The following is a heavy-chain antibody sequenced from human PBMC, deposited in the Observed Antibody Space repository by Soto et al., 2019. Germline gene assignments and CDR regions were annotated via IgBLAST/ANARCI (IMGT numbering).Heavy chain of an antibody. CDR1: GGTFSSYA. D-gene: IGHD2-2*01. Sequence: SVKVSCTASGGTFSSYAISWVRQAPGQGLEWMGGIIPIFGTANYAQKFQGRVTITADESTSTAYMELSSLRSADTAVYYCARDRGYCSRNICRPTGLVDPRG. CDR2: IIPIFGTA. J-gene: IGHJ5*02. CDR3: ARDRGYCSRNICRPTGLVDP. V-gene: IGHV1-69*13.